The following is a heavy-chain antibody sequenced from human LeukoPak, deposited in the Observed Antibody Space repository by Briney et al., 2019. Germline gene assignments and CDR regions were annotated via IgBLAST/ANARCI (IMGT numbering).Heavy chain of an antibody. CDR1: GGSISSSNW. Sequence: PSETLSLTCAVSGGSISSSNWWSWVRQPPGKGLEWIGEIYHSGSTNYNPSLKSRVTISVDTSKNQFPLKLSSVTAADTAVYYCARGRRLVWFGELTGEQYYFDYWGQGTLVTVSS. J-gene: IGHJ4*02. V-gene: IGHV4-4*02. D-gene: IGHD3-10*01. CDR3: ARGRRLVWFGELTGEQYYFDY. CDR2: IYHSGST.